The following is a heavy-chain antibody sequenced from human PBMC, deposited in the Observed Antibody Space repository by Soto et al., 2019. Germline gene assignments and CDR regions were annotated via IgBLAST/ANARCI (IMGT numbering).Heavy chain of an antibody. Sequence: PSETLSLTCTVSGGSISSYYWNWIRQPPGEGLESIGYAYHNGFTSYNPSLKSRVTISLDTSKNQFSLKLSSVTAADTAVYFCARSVAVPGAHIDYWGRGTQVTVSS. V-gene: IGHV4-59*01. D-gene: IGHD6-19*01. CDR3: ARSVAVPGAHIDY. J-gene: IGHJ4*02. CDR1: GGSISSYY. CDR2: AYHNGFT.